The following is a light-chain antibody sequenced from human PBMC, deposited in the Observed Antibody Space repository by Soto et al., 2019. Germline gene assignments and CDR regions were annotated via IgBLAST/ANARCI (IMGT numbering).Light chain of an antibody. CDR2: LVS. CDR3: MQALQTPWT. Sequence: DIVMTQSPLSLPVTPGEPASISCRSSQSLLHSNGYNYLDWYLQKPGQSPQLLIYLVSNRATGVPDRFSGSGSGTDFTLKIRRVDAEDVGVYYCMQALQTPWTFGQGTKVEIK. CDR1: QSLLHSNGYNY. V-gene: IGKV2-28*01. J-gene: IGKJ1*01.